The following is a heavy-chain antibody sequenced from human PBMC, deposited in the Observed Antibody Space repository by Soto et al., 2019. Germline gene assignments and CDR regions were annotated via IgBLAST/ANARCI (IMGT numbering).Heavy chain of an antibody. J-gene: IGHJ4*02. Sequence: QVQLVQSGAEVKKPGSSVKVSCKASGGTFSSYAISWVRQAPGQGLEWMGGIIPIFGTANYAKKFQGRVRITADESTSTACRERSSLRSEDTAVYYCARADTAMATLYYLDYWGQGTLVTVSS. CDR3: ARADTAMATLYYLDY. CDR2: IIPIFGTA. CDR1: GGTFSSYA. D-gene: IGHD5-18*01. V-gene: IGHV1-69*12.